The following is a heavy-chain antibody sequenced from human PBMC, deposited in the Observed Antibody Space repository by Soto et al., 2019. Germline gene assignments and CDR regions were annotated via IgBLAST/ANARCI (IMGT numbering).Heavy chain of an antibody. V-gene: IGHV1-69*06. CDR2: IIPIFGTA. CDR3: ARDDDDYDSGSPDYYYYGMDV. CDR1: GGTFSSYA. Sequence: AVKVSCKASGGTFSSYAISWVRQAPGQGLEWMGGIIPIFGTANYAQKFQGRVTITADKSTSTAYMELSSLRSEDTAVYYCARDDDDYDSGSPDYYYYGMDVWGQGTTVTVSS. D-gene: IGHD3-22*01. J-gene: IGHJ6*02.